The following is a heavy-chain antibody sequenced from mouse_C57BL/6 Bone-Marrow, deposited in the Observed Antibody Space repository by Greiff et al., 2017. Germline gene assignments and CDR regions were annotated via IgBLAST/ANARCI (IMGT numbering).Heavy chain of an antibody. D-gene: IGHD2-4*01. CDR2: ISSGGSYT. CDR3: ARHEKYYDYDPFAY. Sequence: EVKLVESGGDLVKPGGSLKLSCAASGFTFSSYGMSWVRQTPDKRLEWVATISSGGSYTYYPDSVKGRLTISRDNAKNTLYLQMSSLKSEDTAMYYCARHEKYYDYDPFAYWGQGTLVTVSA. J-gene: IGHJ3*01. CDR1: GFTFSSYG. V-gene: IGHV5-6*01.